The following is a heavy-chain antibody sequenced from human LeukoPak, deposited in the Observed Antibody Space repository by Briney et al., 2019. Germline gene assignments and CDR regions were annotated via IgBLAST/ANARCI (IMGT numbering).Heavy chain of an antibody. V-gene: IGHV3-23*01. D-gene: IGHD5-24*01. CDR1: GFTFSSYA. J-gene: IGHJ4*02. CDR3: AKDARRDGYSYDY. CDR2: ISGSGSST. Sequence: GGSLRLSCAASGFTFSSYAMNWVRQAPGKGLEWVSGISGSGSSTNYADSVEGRFTISRDNPNNTLYLQMNSLRAEDTAVYYCAKDARRDGYSYDYWGQGTLVTVSS.